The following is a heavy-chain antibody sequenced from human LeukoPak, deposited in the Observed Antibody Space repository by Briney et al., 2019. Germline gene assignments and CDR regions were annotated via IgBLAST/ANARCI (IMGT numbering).Heavy chain of an antibody. CDR3: ARQGYISGQGFRNNWFDP. J-gene: IGHJ5*02. V-gene: IGHV4-39*01. Sequence: WLRQAPGKGLEWIGTIFYSGSTYYNPSLRSRVTMSVDTSKNQFSLRLSSVTAADTAVYYCARQGYISGQGFRNNWFDPWGQGSLVTVSS. D-gene: IGHD6-19*01. CDR2: IFYSGST.